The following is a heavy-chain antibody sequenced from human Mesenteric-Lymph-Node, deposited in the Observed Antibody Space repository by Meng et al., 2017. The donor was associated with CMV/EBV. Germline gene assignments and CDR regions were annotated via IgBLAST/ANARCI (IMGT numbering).Heavy chain of an antibody. CDR2: IWYDGSNK. J-gene: IGHJ4*02. V-gene: IGHV3-33*01. CDR1: GFTFSSYG. CDR3: VKNGVIQDWYYFDY. Sequence: GESLKISCAASGFTFSSYGMHWVRQAPGKGLEWVAVIWYDGSNKYYADSVKGRFTMSRDNSKNTLYLQMNSLRAEDTAVYYCVKNGVIQDWYYFDYWGQGTLVTVSS. D-gene: IGHD3-16*02.